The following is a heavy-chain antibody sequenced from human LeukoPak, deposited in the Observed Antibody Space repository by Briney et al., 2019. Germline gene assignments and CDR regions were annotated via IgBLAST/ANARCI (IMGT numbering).Heavy chain of an antibody. CDR2: INPDNGGT. Sequence: ASVKVSCKASGYTFTVYFIHWVRQAPGQGLEWMGWINPDNGGTNYAQKFQGRVTTTRDTSISTAYMELSRLRSDDTAVYYCARETRRDGCNHFDYWGQGTLVTVSS. V-gene: IGHV1-2*02. CDR3: ARETRRDGCNHFDY. J-gene: IGHJ4*02. D-gene: IGHD5-24*01. CDR1: GYTFTVYF.